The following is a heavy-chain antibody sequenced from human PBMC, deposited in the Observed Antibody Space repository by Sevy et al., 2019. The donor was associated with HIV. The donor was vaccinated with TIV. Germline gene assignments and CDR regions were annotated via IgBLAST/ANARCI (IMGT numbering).Heavy chain of an antibody. J-gene: IGHJ4*02. CDR1: GFTFSSYA. CDR2: ISYDGSNI. Sequence: GGSLILSCAASGFTFSSYAMHWVRQAPGKGLEWVAVISYDGSNIYYADSVKGRFTISRDNSKNTLYLQMNSLRAEDTAVYYYARDPSLIVVVPAATFFDYWGQGTLVTVSS. V-gene: IGHV3-30*04. D-gene: IGHD2-2*01. CDR3: ARDPSLIVVVPAATFFDY.